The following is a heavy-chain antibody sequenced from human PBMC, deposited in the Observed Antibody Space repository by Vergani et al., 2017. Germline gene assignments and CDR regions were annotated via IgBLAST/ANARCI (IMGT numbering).Heavy chain of an antibody. CDR1: GFSFSSYS. V-gene: IGHV3-21*02. CDR2: ISGSSSYV. D-gene: IGHD2-8*01. Sequence: EVQLVESGGGLVKPGGSLRLSCAASGFSFSSYSMNFVRQAPGKGLEWVASISGSSSYVCYRDSVEGRFTITRDNAKKSVYLQMNSLRAEDTAMYFCARGLWDCTHIRCSPPSYWGQGTQVTVSS. CDR3: ARGLWDCTHIRCSPPSY. J-gene: IGHJ4*02.